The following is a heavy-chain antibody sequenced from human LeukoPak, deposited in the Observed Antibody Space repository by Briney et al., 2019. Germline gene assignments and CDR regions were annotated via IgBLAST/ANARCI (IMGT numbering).Heavy chain of an antibody. CDR2: IYYSGTT. CDR1: GASISSDY. V-gene: IGHV4-59*13. Sequence: SETLSLTCTVSGASISSDYWTWIRQPPGMGLEWIGYIYYSGTTNYNPSLKSRVTMPVDTSRNQFSLELPSVTAADSAVYYCARYLRQPGTFYLDHWGQGTLVTVSS. D-gene: IGHD3-16*01. J-gene: IGHJ4*02. CDR3: ARYLRQPGTFYLDH.